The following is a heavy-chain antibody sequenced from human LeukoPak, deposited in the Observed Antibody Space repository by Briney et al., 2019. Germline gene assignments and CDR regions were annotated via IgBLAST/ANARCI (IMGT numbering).Heavy chain of an antibody. CDR1: GGTFSSYA. J-gene: IGHJ4*02. D-gene: IGHD6-13*01. Sequence: ASVKVSCKASGGTFSSYAISWVRQAPGQGLEWMGGIIPIFGTANFAQKFQGRVTITADESTSTAYMELSSLRSEDTAVYNCARGIEQQLETLYYWGQGTLVTVSS. V-gene: IGHV1-69*13. CDR3: ARGIEQQLETLYY. CDR2: IIPIFGTA.